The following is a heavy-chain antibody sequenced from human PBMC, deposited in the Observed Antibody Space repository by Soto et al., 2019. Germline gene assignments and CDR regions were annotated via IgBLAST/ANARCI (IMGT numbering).Heavy chain of an antibody. CDR3: AIDIGYGDYYLLAEYFQH. V-gene: IGHV1-18*01. Sequence: QVQLVQSGAEVKKPGASVKVSCKASGYTFTSYGISWVRQAPGQGLEWMGWISAYNGNTNYAQKLQGRVTMTTDTSPSTAEMELRSVRSDDTAVYYWAIDIGYGDYYLLAEYFQHWGQGTLVTVSS. CDR1: GYTFTSYG. CDR2: ISAYNGNT. D-gene: IGHD4-17*01. J-gene: IGHJ1*01.